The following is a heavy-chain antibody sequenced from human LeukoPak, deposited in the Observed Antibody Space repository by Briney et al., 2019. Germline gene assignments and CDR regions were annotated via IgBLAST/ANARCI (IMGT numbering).Heavy chain of an antibody. J-gene: IGHJ4*02. CDR3: AAGRGYSYGSPDY. V-gene: IGHV1-69*05. Sequence: SSVKVSCKASGYTYTSYDINWVRQATGQGLEWMGGIIPIFGTANYAQKFQGRVTITTDESTSIAYMELSSLRSEDTAVYYCAAGRGYSYGSPDYWGQGTLVTVSS. CDR2: IIPIFGTA. D-gene: IGHD5-18*01. CDR1: GYTYTSYD.